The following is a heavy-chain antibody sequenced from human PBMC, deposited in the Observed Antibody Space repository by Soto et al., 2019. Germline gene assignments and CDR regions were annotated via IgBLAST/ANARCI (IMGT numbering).Heavy chain of an antibody. CDR2: ISAYNGNT. Sequence: GASVKVTCKDSGYSFTSNCSSWVHQANGQGLEWMGWISAYNGNTNYAQKLQGRVTMTTDTSTSTAYMELRSLRSDDTAVYSCARPLHGDYFFDFWGQGTLVTVSS. CDR1: GYSFTSNC. V-gene: IGHV1-18*01. CDR3: ARPLHGDYFFDF. J-gene: IGHJ4*02. D-gene: IGHD4-17*01.